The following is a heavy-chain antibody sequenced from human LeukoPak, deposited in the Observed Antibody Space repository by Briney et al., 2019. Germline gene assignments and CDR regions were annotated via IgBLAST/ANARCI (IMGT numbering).Heavy chain of an antibody. CDR3: ARASNYYDSSGYYFDY. V-gene: IGHV3-53*01. D-gene: IGHD3-22*01. CDR1: GFTFSDYY. Sequence: GGSLRLSCAASGFTFSDYYMSWIRQAPGKGLEWVSVIYSGGSTYYADSVKGRFTISRDNSKNTLYLQMNSLRAEDTAVYYCARASNYYDSSGYYFDYWGQGTLVTVSS. J-gene: IGHJ4*02. CDR2: IYSGGST.